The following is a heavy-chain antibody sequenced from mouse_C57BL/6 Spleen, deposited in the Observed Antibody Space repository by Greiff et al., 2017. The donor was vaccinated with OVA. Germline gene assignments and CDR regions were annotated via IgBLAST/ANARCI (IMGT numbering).Heavy chain of an antibody. Sequence: QVQLQQPGAELVKPGASVKLSCKASGYTFTSYWMHWVKQRPGQGLEWIGMIHPNSGSTNYNEKFKSKATLTVDKSSSTAYMQLSSLTAEESAVYYWARERGYGSSYDAMDYWGQGTSVTVSS. J-gene: IGHJ4*01. CDR2: IHPNSGST. CDR1: GYTFTSYW. V-gene: IGHV1-64*01. CDR3: ARERGYGSSYDAMDY. D-gene: IGHD1-1*01.